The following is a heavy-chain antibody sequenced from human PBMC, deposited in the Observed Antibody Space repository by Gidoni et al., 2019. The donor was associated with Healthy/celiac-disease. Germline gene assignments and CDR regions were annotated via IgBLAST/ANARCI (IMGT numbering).Heavy chain of an antibody. CDR1: GFTFSDYY. D-gene: IGHD6-6*01. Sequence: QVQLVESGGGLVKPGGSLRLSCAASGFTFSDYYMSWIRQAPGKGLEWVSYISSSSSYTNYADSVKGRSTISRDNAKNSLYLQMNSLRAEDTAVYYCARDRGSSSSLIDYWGQGTLVTVSS. V-gene: IGHV3-11*06. CDR2: ISSSSSYT. J-gene: IGHJ4*02. CDR3: ARDRGSSSSLIDY.